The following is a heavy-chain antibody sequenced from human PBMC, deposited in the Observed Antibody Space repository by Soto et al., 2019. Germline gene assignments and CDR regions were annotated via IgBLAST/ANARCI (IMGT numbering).Heavy chain of an antibody. CDR2: ISSSSTYI. Sequence: GGSLRLSCAASGFTFSSYSMSWVRQAPEKGLEWVSYISSSSTYIYYADSVKGRLIISRDNAKNSLYLQMNSLRAEDTAVYYCARDLAQHFDYWGQGTLVTVSS. D-gene: IGHD6-13*01. CDR3: ARDLAQHFDY. J-gene: IGHJ4*02. CDR1: GFTFSSYS. V-gene: IGHV3-21*01.